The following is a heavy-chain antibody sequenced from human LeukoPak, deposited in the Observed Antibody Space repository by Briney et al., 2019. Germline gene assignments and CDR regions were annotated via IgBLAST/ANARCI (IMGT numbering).Heavy chain of an antibody. J-gene: IGHJ4*02. CDR3: ARDYYDSSGYYSYPLDY. CDR1: GFTFSSYS. CDR2: ISSSSSYI. Sequence: GGSLRLSCAASGFTFSSYSMNWVRQAPGKGLEWVSSISSSSSYIYYADSVKGRFTISRDNANNSLYLQMNSLRAEDTALYYCARDYYDSSGYYSYPLDYWGQGTLVTVSS. V-gene: IGHV3-21*01. D-gene: IGHD3-22*01.